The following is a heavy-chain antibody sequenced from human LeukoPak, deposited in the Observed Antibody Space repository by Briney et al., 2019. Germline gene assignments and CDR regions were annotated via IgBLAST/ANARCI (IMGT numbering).Heavy chain of an antibody. CDR2: ISYDGSNK. Sequence: GGSLRLSCAASGFTFSAYAMHWVRQAPGRGLEWVAFISYDGSNKYYADSVKGRFTISRDNSKSTLYLQMNSLRAGDTAVYYCARDDPLTLFDYDTSGYYYGAFDYWGQGTLVTVSS. D-gene: IGHD3-22*01. CDR1: GFTFSAYA. V-gene: IGHV3-30-3*01. CDR3: ARDDPLTLFDYDTSGYYYGAFDY. J-gene: IGHJ4*02.